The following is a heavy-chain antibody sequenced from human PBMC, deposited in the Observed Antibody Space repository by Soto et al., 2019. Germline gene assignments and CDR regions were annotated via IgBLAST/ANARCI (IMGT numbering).Heavy chain of an antibody. Sequence: QVQLQESGPGLVKPSETLSLTCTVSGGSISSYYWSWIRQPPGKGLEWIGYIYYSGSTNYNPSLKTRVTTSGATSKHQLSLKLSSVTAADTAVYYCARDDTAAAGTDGIDVWGQGTTVTVSS. CDR2: IYYSGST. CDR3: ARDDTAAAGTDGIDV. J-gene: IGHJ6*02. CDR1: GGSISSYY. V-gene: IGHV4-59*01. D-gene: IGHD6-13*01.